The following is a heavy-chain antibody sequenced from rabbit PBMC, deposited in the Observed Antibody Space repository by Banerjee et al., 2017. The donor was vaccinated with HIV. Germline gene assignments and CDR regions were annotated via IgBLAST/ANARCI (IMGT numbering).Heavy chain of an antibody. V-gene: IGHV1S45*01. J-gene: IGHJ4*01. CDR2: INTGSSADT. D-gene: IGHD6-1*01. Sequence: QQQLEESGGDLVKPEGSLTLTCTASGFSFSRKYVVCWVRQAPGKGLEWIGCINTGSSADTYYASWVNGRFTISLDNAQNTVFLQMTSLTAADTATYFCARTADNDGYGYFDLWGQGTLVT. CDR3: ARTADNDGYGYFDL. CDR1: GFSFSRKYV.